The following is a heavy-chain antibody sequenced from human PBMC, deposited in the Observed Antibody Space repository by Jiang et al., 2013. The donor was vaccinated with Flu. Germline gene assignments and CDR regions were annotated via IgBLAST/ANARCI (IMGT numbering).Heavy chain of an antibody. V-gene: IGHV5-10-1*01. D-gene: IGHD6-25*01. Sequence: SLKISCKTSGYSFTNYWITWVRQMPGKGLEWMGRIDPRSSYTSYSPSFQGHVTISVDKSITTAYLQWSSLEASDTAMYYCARHALGSSGWHYFDDWGQGTLVTVSS. CDR2: IDPRSSYT. CDR3: ARHALGSSGWHYFDD. CDR1: GYSFTNYW. J-gene: IGHJ4*02.